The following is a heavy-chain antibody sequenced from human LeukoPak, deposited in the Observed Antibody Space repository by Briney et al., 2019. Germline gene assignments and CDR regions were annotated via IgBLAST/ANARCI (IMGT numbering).Heavy chain of an antibody. CDR2: ISWNSGSI. Sequence: PGRSLRLSCAASGFTLDDYAIHWVRQAPGKGLEWVSGISWNSGSIGYADSVKGRFTISRDNTKNSLYLQMNSLRAEDTALYYCVKDLDSSGYYPDYWGQGTLVTVSS. J-gene: IGHJ4*02. V-gene: IGHV3-9*01. CDR3: VKDLDSSGYYPDY. CDR1: GFTLDDYA. D-gene: IGHD3-22*01.